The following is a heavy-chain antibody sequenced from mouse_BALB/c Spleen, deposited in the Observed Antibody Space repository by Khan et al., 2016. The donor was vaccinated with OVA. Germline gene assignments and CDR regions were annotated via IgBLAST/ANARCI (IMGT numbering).Heavy chain of an antibody. CDR2: MSSGSSNI. V-gene: IGHV5-17*02. CDR1: GFTFSSFG. D-gene: IGHD2-1*01. Sequence: VQLKESGGGLVQPGGSRKLSCAASGFTFSSFGMHWVRQAPKKGLEWVAYMSSGSSNIYSVDTVKGRFTISRDNPTNTVYLQSTSLRSEDTAMYYCVRSEGNFHWYFDDWGEGTSVTVSS. J-gene: IGHJ1*01. CDR3: VRSEGNFHWYFDD.